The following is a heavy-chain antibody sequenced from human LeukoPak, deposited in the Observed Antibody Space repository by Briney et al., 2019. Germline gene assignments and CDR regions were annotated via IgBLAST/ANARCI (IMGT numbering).Heavy chain of an antibody. Sequence: RGDSLKISCKGSGYSFTSYWIAWVRQMPGKGLEWMGIIYPIDSETRYSPSFQAQVTFSADRSINTAYLQWTSLKASDTAMYYCALNTMVSRYMDVWGKGTTVTVSS. CDR1: GYSFTSYW. CDR3: ALNTMVSRYMDV. CDR2: IYPIDSET. J-gene: IGHJ6*03. D-gene: IGHD3-10*01. V-gene: IGHV5-51*01.